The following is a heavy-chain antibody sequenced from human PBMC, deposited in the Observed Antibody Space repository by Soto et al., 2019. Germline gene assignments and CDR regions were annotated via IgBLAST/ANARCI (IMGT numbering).Heavy chain of an antibody. CDR2: SRNKANSYTT. CDR1: GFTFSDHY. V-gene: IGHV3-72*01. CDR3: ARVRDSAYYFDY. J-gene: IGHJ4*02. Sequence: EVQLVESGGGLVQPGGSLRLSCAASGFTFSDHYMDWVRQAPGKGLEWVGRSRNKANSYTTEYAASVKGRFTISRDGSKNSLYLQMNSLKTEDPAVYLCARVRDSAYYFDYWGQGTLVTVSS. D-gene: IGHD1-26*01.